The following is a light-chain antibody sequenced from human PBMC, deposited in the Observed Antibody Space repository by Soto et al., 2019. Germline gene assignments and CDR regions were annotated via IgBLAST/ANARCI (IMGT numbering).Light chain of an antibody. CDR1: SSDVGGSKY. V-gene: IGLV2-8*01. J-gene: IGLJ3*02. CDR2: EVN. CDR3: GAHAGSNTWV. Sequence: QSALTQPPSASGSPGQSVSISCSGGSSDVGGSKYVSWYQVKPGKAPKLIIYEVNRRPEGAPYRFSGSKSGNTASLTVSGLQAEDEGDYYCGAHAGSNTWVFGGGTKVTVL.